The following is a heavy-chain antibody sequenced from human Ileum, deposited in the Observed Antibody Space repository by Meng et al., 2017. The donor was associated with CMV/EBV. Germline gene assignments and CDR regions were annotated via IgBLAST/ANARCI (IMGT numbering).Heavy chain of an antibody. CDR1: FSSYT. V-gene: IGHV1-69*04. J-gene: IGHJ1*01. CDR3: ARDKGDFWSGYYRTAEYFQH. D-gene: IGHD3-3*01. CDR2: IIPILGIA. Sequence: FSSYTSSWVRQAPGQGLEWMGRIIPILGIANYAQKFQGRVTITADKSTSTAYMELSSLRSEDTAVYYCARDKGDFWSGYYRTAEYFQHWGQGTLVTVSS.